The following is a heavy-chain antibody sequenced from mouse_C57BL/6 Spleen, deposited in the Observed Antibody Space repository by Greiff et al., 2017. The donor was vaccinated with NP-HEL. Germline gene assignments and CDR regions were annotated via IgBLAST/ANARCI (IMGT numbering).Heavy chain of an antibody. V-gene: IGHV1-53*01. CDR2: INPSNGGT. CDR3: ASDCYYPFDY. Sequence: QVQLQQPGTELVKPGASVKLSCKASGYTFISYWMHWVKQRPGQGLEWIGNINPSNGGTTYNEKFKSKATLTVDKTSSTAYKQLSSLTSEDSAVYCCASDCYYPFDYWGQGTTLTVST. D-gene: IGHD2-3*01. J-gene: IGHJ2*01. CDR1: GYTFISYW.